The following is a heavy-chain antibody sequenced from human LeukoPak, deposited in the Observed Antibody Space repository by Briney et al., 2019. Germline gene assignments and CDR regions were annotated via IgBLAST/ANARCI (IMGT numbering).Heavy chain of an antibody. CDR1: GYSFTSYW. J-gene: IGHJ4*02. CDR3: ARTEIAVAGTAAAYFDY. D-gene: IGHD6-19*01. CDR2: IYPGDSDT. Sequence: ESLKISCKGSGYSFTSYWIGWVRQMPGKGLEWMGIIYPGDSDTRYSPSFQGQVTISADKSISTAYLQWSSLKASDTAMYYCARTEIAVAGTAAAYFDYWGQGTLVTVSS. V-gene: IGHV5-51*01.